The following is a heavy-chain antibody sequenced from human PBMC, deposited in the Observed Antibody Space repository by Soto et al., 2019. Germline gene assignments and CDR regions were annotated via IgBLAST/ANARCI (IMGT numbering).Heavy chain of an antibody. CDR2: ISAYNGNT. J-gene: IGHJ4*02. CDR3: ASSLLVGYGLEGESA. D-gene: IGHD5-18*01. V-gene: IGHV1-18*01. Sequence: QVQLVQSGAEVKKPGASVKVSCKASGYTFTSYGISWVRQAPGQGLEWMGWISAYNGNTNYAQKLQGRVTKTKDTSPSTAYMELRSLRSDDTAVYYCASSLLVGYGLEGESAWGQGTLVTVSS. CDR1: GYTFTSYG.